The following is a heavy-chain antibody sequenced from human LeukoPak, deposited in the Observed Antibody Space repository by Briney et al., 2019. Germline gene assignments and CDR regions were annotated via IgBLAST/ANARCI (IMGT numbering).Heavy chain of an antibody. V-gene: IGHV1-18*01. CDR2: ISAYNGNT. D-gene: IGHD3-3*01. CDR1: GYTFTSYG. Sequence: LRASVKVSCKASGYTFTSYGISWVRQAPGQGLEWMGWISAYNGNTNNAQKLQGRVTMTTDTSTSTAYMELRSLRSDDTAVYYCARDRNAYYDFWSGYYSPFDYWGQGTLVTVSS. J-gene: IGHJ4*02. CDR3: ARDRNAYYDFWSGYYSPFDY.